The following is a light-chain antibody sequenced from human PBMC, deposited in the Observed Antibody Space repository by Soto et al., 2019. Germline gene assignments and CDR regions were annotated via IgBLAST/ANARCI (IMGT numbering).Light chain of an antibody. CDR2: DNN. V-gene: IGLV1-51*01. CDR1: SSNIGNNF. CDR3: GTWDSTLSAVV. J-gene: IGLJ2*01. Sequence: QSALTQPPSVSAAPGQKVTISCSGTSSNIGNNFVSWYQQFPGTAPELFIYDNNKRPSGIPDRFSGSKSGTSATLGITGLQTGDEADYYCGTWDSTLSAVVFGGGTKVTVL.